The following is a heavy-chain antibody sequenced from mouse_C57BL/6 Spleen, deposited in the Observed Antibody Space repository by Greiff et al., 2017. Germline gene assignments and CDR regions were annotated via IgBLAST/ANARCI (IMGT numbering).Heavy chain of an antibody. CDR1: GYTFTSYW. CDR3: AREAYYYGSTL. Sequence: QVQLQQPGAELVKPGASVKLSCKASGYTFTSYWMHWVKQRPGRGLEWIGRIDPNSGGTKYNEKFKSKATLTVDKPSSTAYMQLSILTSEDSAVYYCAREAYYYGSTLWGTGTTVTVSS. V-gene: IGHV1-72*01. CDR2: IDPNSGGT. J-gene: IGHJ1*03. D-gene: IGHD1-1*01.